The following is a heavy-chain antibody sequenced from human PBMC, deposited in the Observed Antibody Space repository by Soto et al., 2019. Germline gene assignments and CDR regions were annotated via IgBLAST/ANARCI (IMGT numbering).Heavy chain of an antibody. CDR3: AREHGASGWYPVDI. CDR1: GGTFSSYA. Sequence: VKVSCKASGGTFSSYAISWVRQAPGQGLEWMGGIIPIFGTANYAQKFQGRVTITADESTSTAYMELSSLRSEDTAVYYCAREHGASGWYPVDIWGQGTMVTVSS. CDR2: IIPIFGTA. D-gene: IGHD6-19*01. V-gene: IGHV1-69*13. J-gene: IGHJ3*02.